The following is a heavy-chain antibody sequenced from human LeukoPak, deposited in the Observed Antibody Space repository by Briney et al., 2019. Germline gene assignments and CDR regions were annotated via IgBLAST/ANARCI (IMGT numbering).Heavy chain of an antibody. V-gene: IGHV4-34*01. CDR1: GGSFSGYY. D-gene: IGHD5-18*01. J-gene: IGHJ4*02. Sequence: SETLSLTCAVYGGSFSGYYWSWIRQPPGKGLEWIGEVNHSGSTKYNPSLESRVTISVDTSKNQFSLKLSSVTAADTAVYYCARVHSNYLQLWLSHFDYWGQGTLVTVSS. CDR3: ARVHSNYLQLWLSHFDY. CDR2: VNHSGST.